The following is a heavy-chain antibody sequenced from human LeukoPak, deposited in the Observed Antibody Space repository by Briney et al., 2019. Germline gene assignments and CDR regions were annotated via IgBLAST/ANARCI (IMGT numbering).Heavy chain of an antibody. J-gene: IGHJ1*01. D-gene: IGHD6-13*01. V-gene: IGHV3-23*01. CDR2: ISGSGGST. Sequence: PGGSLRLSCAASGFTFSSYAMSWVRQAPGKGLEWVSAISGSGGSTYYADSVKGRFTISRDNSKNTLYLQMNSLRAQDTALYYCAKMGRPIAAAEVWGQGTLVTVSS. CDR1: GFTFSSYA. CDR3: AKMGRPIAAAEV.